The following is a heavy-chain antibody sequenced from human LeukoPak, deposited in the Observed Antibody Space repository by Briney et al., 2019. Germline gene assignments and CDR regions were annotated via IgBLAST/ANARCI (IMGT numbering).Heavy chain of an antibody. CDR3: ARGDDAFDI. J-gene: IGHJ3*02. CDR1: GFTFDDYA. CDR2: ISWNSGSI. Sequence: GGSLRLSCAASGFTFDDYAMHWVRQAPGKGLEWVSGISWNSGSIGYADSVKGRFTISRDNAKNSLYLQMNSLRAEDTAVYYCARGDDAFDIWGQGTMVTVSS. V-gene: IGHV3-9*01.